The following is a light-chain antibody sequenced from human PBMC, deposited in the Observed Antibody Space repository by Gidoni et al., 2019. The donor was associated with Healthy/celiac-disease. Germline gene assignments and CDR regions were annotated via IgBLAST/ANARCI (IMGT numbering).Light chain of an antibody. J-gene: IGKJ1*01. CDR2: LGS. V-gene: IGKV2-28*01. Sequence: DIVMTQSQLSLPVTPGEPASISCRSSQSLLHSNGYNYLDWYLQKPWQSPPLLIYLGSTRASGVPDRFSGSGSGTDFTLKISRVEAEDVGVYYCMQALQTPRTFGQGTKVEIK. CDR1: QSLLHSNGYNY. CDR3: MQALQTPRT.